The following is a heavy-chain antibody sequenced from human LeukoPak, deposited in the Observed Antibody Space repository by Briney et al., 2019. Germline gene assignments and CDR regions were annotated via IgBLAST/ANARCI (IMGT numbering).Heavy chain of an antibody. CDR1: GFTFSSYA. J-gene: IGHJ4*02. D-gene: IGHD4-17*01. CDR2: ISGSGGST. Sequence: GGSLRLSCAASGFTFSSYAMSWVRQAPGKGLEWVSAISGSGGSTYYADSVKGRFTIYRDNSKNTLYLQMNSLRAEDTAVYYCARDRFGYGDYPDYWGQGTLVTVSS. CDR3: ARDRFGYGDYPDY. V-gene: IGHV3-23*01.